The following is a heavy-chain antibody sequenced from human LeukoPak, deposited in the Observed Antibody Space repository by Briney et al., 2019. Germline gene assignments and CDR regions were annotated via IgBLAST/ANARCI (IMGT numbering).Heavy chain of an antibody. V-gene: IGHV3-33*01. D-gene: IGHD2-15*01. CDR2: IWYDGSNK. CDR3: ARDRTRDCSGGSRYRHYFDY. Sequence: QTGGSLRLSCAASGFTFSSYGMHWVRQAPGKGLEWVAIIWYDGSNKYYADSVRGRFTISRDNSKNTLYLQMNSLRAEDTAVYYCARDRTRDCSGGSRYRHYFDYWGQGTLVTVSS. J-gene: IGHJ4*02. CDR1: GFTFSSYG.